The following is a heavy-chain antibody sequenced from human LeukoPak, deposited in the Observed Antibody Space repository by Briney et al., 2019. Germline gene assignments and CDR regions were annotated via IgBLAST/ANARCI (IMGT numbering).Heavy chain of an antibody. CDR2: IYYSGST. V-gene: IGHV4-39*01. CDR1: GGSISSSSYY. Sequence: PSETLSLTCTVSGGSISSSSYYWGWIRQPPGKGLEWIGSIYYSGSTYYNPSLKSRVTISVDTSKNQFSLKLSSVTAADTAVYYCARNWGYQYYFDYWGQGTLVTVSS. J-gene: IGHJ4*02. D-gene: IGHD7-27*01. CDR3: ARNWGYQYYFDY.